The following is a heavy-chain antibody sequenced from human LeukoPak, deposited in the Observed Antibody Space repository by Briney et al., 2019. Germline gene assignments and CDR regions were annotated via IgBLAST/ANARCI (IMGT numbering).Heavy chain of an antibody. Sequence: PGGSLRLSCADSGFTFSSYWMHWVRQAPGKGLVWVARITPDGSSALSADSVRGRFTISRDNADNTLYLQLNSLRAEDMAVYYCARVSFCPRCHFDYWGQGTLVTVSS. CDR1: GFTFSSYW. CDR2: ITPDGSSA. V-gene: IGHV3-74*03. CDR3: ARVSFCPRCHFDY. J-gene: IGHJ4*02. D-gene: IGHD2/OR15-2a*01.